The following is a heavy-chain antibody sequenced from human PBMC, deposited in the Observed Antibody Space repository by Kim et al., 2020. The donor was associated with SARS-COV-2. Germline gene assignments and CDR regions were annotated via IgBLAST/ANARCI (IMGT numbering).Heavy chain of an antibody. CDR2: IYYSGST. CDR1: GGSISSGGYY. Sequence: SETLSLTCTVSGGSISSGGYYWSWIRQHPGKGLEWIGYIYYSGSTYYNPSLKSRVTISVYTSKNQFSLKLGSVTAADTAVYYCARAHRTIFGVVEYMDVWGQGTTVIVAS. J-gene: IGHJ6*02. CDR3: ARAHRTIFGVVEYMDV. D-gene: IGHD3-3*01. V-gene: IGHV4-31*03.